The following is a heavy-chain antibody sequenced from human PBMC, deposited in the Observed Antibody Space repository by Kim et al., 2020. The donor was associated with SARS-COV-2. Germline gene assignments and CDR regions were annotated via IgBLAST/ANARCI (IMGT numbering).Heavy chain of an antibody. CDR2: ISYDGSNK. D-gene: IGHD2-21*02. V-gene: IGHV3-30*04. J-gene: IGHJ4*02. CDR3: ARDRVGAYCGGDCYSAPDY. Sequence: GGSLRLSCAASGFTFSSYAMHWVRQAPGKGLEWVAVISYDGSNKYYADSVKGRFTISRDNSKNTLYLQMNSLRAEDTAVYYCARDRVGAYCGGDCYSAPDYWGQGTLVTVSS. CDR1: GFTFSSYA.